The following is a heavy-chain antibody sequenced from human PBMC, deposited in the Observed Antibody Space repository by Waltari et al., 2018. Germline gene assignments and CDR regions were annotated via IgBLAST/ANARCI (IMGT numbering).Heavy chain of an antibody. CDR2: ISGSGGST. CDR1: GYSISSGYY. Sequence: VQLQESGPGLVKPSETLSLTCAVSGYSISSGYYWGWIRQPPGKGLEWVSAISGSGGSTYYADSVKGRFTISRDNSKNTLYLQMNSLRAEDTAVYYCAKVGMITIFGVVSMDFDYWGQGTLVTVSS. V-gene: IGHV3-23*01. J-gene: IGHJ4*02. CDR3: AKVGMITIFGVVSMDFDY. D-gene: IGHD3-3*01.